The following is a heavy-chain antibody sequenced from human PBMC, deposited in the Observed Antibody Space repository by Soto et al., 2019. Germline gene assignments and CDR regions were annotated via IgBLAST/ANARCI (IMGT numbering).Heavy chain of an antibody. CDR3: ARAYGGYADY. J-gene: IGHJ4*02. Sequence: PETLSLTCIVSGRSISNYYGSWIRQPPGKGLEWIGYIYYSGSTNYNPSLKSRVTISVDTSKNQFSLKLSSVTAADTAVYYCARAYGGYADYWGQGALVTVSS. D-gene: IGHD5-12*01. V-gene: IGHV4-59*01. CDR1: GRSISNYY. CDR2: IYYSGST.